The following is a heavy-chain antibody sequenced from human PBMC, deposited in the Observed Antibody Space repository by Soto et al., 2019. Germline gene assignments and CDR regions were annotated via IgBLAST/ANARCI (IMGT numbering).Heavy chain of an antibody. CDR1: EFIFSSYW. CDR2: IKQDGSEK. CDR3: ARGQSSAFVI. V-gene: IGHV3-7*04. Sequence: EVQLVESGGGLVQPGGSLRLSCAASEFIFSSYWMSWVRQTPGKGLEWVANIKQDGSEKHYVDSVKGRFTISRDNAKKSLYMQMNSLRAEDTAVYYCARGQSSAFVIWGQGTMVTVSS. J-gene: IGHJ3*02.